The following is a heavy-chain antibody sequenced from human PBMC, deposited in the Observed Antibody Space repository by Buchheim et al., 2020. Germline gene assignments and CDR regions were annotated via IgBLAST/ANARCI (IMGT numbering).Heavy chain of an antibody. D-gene: IGHD2-15*01. CDR3: AREGELGYCSSGSCYSKSVDWYFDL. V-gene: IGHV5-51*01. J-gene: IGHJ2*01. Sequence: EVQLVQSGAEVKKPGESLKISCKGSGYSFTSYWIGWVRQMPGKGLEWMGIIYPGDSDTRYSPSFQGQVTISADKSISTAYPQWSSLNASDTAMYYCAREGELGYCSSGSCYSKSVDWYFDLWGRGTL. CDR2: IYPGDSDT. CDR1: GYSFTSYW.